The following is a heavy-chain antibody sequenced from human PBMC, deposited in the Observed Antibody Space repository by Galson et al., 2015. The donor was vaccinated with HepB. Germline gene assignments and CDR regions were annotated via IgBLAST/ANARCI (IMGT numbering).Heavy chain of an antibody. V-gene: IGHV1-46*04. D-gene: IGHD1-1*01. Sequence: SVKVSCKASGYTFTSYYMHWVRQAPGQGLEWMGIINPSGGSTSYAQKLQGRVTMTRDTSTSTVYMELSSLRSEDTAVYYCARAPYNREGGMDVWGQGTTVTVSS. CDR3: ARAPYNREGGMDV. CDR1: GYTFTSYY. CDR2: INPSGGST. J-gene: IGHJ6*02.